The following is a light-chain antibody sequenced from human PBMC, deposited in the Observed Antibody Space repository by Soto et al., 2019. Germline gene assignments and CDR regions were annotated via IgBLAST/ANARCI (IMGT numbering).Light chain of an antibody. J-gene: IGLJ1*01. Sequence: QSVLTQPASVSGAPGPAITISCPGNNREVGAYKYVSWYQQHPGKASEFMIYDVSNRPSGVSNRFSGSKSGNTASLTISGLQAENEADYYCSSYTSSSTLGYVFGTGTKVTVL. CDR2: DVS. CDR1: NREVGAYKY. CDR3: SSYTSSSTLGYV. V-gene: IGLV2-14*01.